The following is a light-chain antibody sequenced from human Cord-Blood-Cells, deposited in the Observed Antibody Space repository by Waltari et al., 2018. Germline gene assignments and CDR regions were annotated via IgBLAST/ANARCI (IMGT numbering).Light chain of an antibody. Sequence: QSVLTQPPSVSGAPGQRVTISCTGSSSNIGAGYDVHWYQQLPGTAPKLLIYGNGTRPSGVPYRFSGSKSGTSASLAITGLQAGDEADYYCQSYDSSLSGVVFGGGTKLTVL. CDR2: GNG. CDR1: SSNIGAGYD. CDR3: QSYDSSLSGVV. J-gene: IGLJ2*01. V-gene: IGLV1-40*01.